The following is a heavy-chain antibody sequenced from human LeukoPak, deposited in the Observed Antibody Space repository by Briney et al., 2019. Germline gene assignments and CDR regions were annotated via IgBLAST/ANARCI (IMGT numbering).Heavy chain of an antibody. D-gene: IGHD6-6*01. CDR3: ARASIAASGYYFDY. CDR2: IYSGGST. Sequence: GGSLRLSCAASGFTVSTNYMTWVRQAPGKGLEWVSVIYSGGSTFYEDSVKGRFTISRDNSKNTLYLQMNSLRAEDTAVYYCARASIAASGYYFDYWGQGTLVTVSS. CDR1: GFTVSTNY. J-gene: IGHJ4*02. V-gene: IGHV3-66*02.